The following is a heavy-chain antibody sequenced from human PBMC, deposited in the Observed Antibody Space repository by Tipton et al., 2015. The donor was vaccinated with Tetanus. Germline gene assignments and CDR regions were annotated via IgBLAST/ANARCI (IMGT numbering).Heavy chain of an antibody. CDR2: IYSGGST. CDR1: GFTVSSNY. J-gene: IGHJ4*02. Sequence: QLVQSGGGLIQPGGSLRLSCAASGFTVSSNYMSWVRQAPGKGLEWVSVIYSGGSTYYADSVKGRFTISRDNSKNTLYLQMNSLRAEDTAVYYCARGERGDFWSGSPFDYWGQGTLVTVSS. CDR3: ARGERGDFWSGSPFDY. D-gene: IGHD3-3*01. V-gene: IGHV3-53*01.